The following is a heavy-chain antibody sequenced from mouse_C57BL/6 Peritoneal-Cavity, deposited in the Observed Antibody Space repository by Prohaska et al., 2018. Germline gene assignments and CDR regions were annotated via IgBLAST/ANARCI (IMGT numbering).Heavy chain of an antibody. Sequence: QVQLQQPGAELVKPGASVKLSCKASGYTFTSYWMHWVKKRHGQGLDLIVMIHHISGSTNYNEKFKSKATLTVDTSSSTAYMQLSSLTSEDSAVYYCARGDYYGSSYNWYFDVWGTGTTVTVSS. V-gene: IGHV1-64*01. CDR1: GYTFTSYW. CDR3: ARGDYYGSSYNWYFDV. CDR2: IHHISGST. J-gene: IGHJ1*03. D-gene: IGHD1-1*01.